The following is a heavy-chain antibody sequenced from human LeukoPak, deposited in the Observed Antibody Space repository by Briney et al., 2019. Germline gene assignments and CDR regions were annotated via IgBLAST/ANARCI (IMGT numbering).Heavy chain of an antibody. CDR2: AFYSGGA. CDR3: ARNDDY. CDR1: GGSISINSYY. J-gene: IGHJ4*02. V-gene: IGHV4-39*01. Sequence: SETLSLTCTVSGGSISINSYYWAWIRQPPGKGLEWIGSAFYSGGAYYNPSLKSRVTISVDTSKNQFSLKLSSVTAADTAVYYCARNDDYWGQGTLVTVSS.